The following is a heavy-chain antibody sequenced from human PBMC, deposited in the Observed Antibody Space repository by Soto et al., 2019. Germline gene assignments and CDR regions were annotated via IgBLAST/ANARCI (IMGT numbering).Heavy chain of an antibody. J-gene: IGHJ4*01. CDR2: VYSSGST. CDR1: GGSINSYY. D-gene: IGHD2-15*01. CDR3: ARAPRGGSLHYFDY. Sequence: SETLSLTCTVSGGSINSYYWSWIRQPPGKGLEWIGYVYSSGSTHYNPSLKSRLTISVDTPKNQFSLHLSSVTAADTAVYHCARAPRGGSLHYFDYWGHGTLVTVSS. V-gene: IGHV4-59*01.